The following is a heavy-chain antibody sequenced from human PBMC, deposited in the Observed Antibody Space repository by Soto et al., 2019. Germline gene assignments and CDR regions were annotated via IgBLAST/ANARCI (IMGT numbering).Heavy chain of an antibody. Sequence: GASVKVSCKASGYTFTSYGISWVRQAPGQGLEWMGWISAYNGNTNYAQKLQGRVTMTTDTSTSTAYMELRSLRSDDTAVYYCASSLWKQLDHDDAFDIWGQGTMVTVSS. J-gene: IGHJ3*02. D-gene: IGHD6-13*01. CDR2: ISAYNGNT. CDR3: ASSLWKQLDHDDAFDI. V-gene: IGHV1-18*01. CDR1: GYTFTSYG.